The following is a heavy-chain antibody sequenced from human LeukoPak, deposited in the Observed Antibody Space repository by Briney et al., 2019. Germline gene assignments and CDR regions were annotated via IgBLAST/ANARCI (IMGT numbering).Heavy chain of an antibody. CDR1: GGSFSGYY. V-gene: IGHV4-34*01. D-gene: IGHD6-6*01. CDR2: INHSGNT. J-gene: IGHJ3*02. Sequence: SQTLSLTCAVYGGSFSGYYWGWIRQPPGKGQEWIGEINHSGNTKYNPSLKSRVTISVDTSKNQFSLKLSSVTAADTAVYYCAREDSSSSNDAFDIWGQGTMVTVSS. CDR3: AREDSSSSNDAFDI.